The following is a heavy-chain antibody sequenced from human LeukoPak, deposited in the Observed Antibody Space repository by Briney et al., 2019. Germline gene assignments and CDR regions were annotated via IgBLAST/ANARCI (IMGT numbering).Heavy chain of an antibody. Sequence: GGSLRLSCAASGFTFSSYAMSWVRQAPGKGLEWVSAISGSGGSTYYADSVKGRFTISRDNAKNSLYLQMNSLRAEDTAVYYCARGAWGDDSSSPGGLVDYWGQGTLVTVSS. J-gene: IGHJ4*02. CDR1: GFTFSSYA. V-gene: IGHV3-23*01. CDR2: ISGSGGST. CDR3: ARGAWGDDSSSPGGLVDY. D-gene: IGHD6-6*01.